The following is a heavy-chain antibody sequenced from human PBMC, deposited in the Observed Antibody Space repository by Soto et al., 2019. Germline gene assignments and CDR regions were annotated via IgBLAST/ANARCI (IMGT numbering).Heavy chain of an antibody. J-gene: IGHJ4*02. CDR3: GRGRSGQIVVFY. V-gene: IGHV1-2*02. Sequence: ASGKVSCEASGYTVTGHYIHWVRQAPEQGPEWMGEIGPESGATRYAQKFQGRVTMTRDMSITTVYMELNNLSPDDTAVYYCGRGRSGQIVVFYWGQGTPVTDSS. D-gene: IGHD5-12*01. CDR2: IGPESGAT. CDR1: GYTVTGHY.